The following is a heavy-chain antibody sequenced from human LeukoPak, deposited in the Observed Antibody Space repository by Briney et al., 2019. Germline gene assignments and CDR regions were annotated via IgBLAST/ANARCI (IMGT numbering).Heavy chain of an antibody. J-gene: IGHJ4*02. CDR2: ISGGGGST. CDR3: AKGGKWDVTPFDY. V-gene: IGHV3-23*01. CDR1: GFTFTSYS. Sequence: GGSLRLSCAASGFTFTSYSMNWVRQAPGKGLEWVSTISGGGGSTYYADSVKSRFTISRDNSKNTLYLQVNSLRAEDTAVYYCAKGGKWDVTPFDYWGQGTLVTVSS. D-gene: IGHD1-26*01.